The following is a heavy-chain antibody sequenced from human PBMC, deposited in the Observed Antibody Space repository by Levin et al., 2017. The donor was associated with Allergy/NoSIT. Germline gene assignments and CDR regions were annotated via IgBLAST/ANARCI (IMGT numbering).Heavy chain of an antibody. J-gene: IGHJ4*02. V-gene: IGHV3-48*03. D-gene: IGHD3-3*01. CDR2: ISSSGSTI. CDR1: GFTFSSYE. Sequence: GESLKISCAASGFTFSSYEMNWVRQAPGKGLEWVSYISSSGSTIYYADSVKGRFTIYRDNAKNSLYLQMNSLRAEDTAVYYCARQLGNFWRSYNYFHYWVQVALVTFSS. CDR3: ARQLGNFWRSYNYFHY.